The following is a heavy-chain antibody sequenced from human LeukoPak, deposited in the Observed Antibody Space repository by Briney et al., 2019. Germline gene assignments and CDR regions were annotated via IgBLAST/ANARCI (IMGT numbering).Heavy chain of an antibody. V-gene: IGHV3-7*01. CDR1: GFTFSTYW. D-gene: IGHD3-10*01. J-gene: IGHJ4*02. CDR3: ASSSGGRLDY. Sequence: GGSLRLSCAASGFTFSTYWMSWVRQAPGKGLEWVGNIKQDGSEQYYVDSVKGRFTISRDNAKNSLYLQMSSLRAEDTAVYYCASSSGGRLDYWGQGTLVTVSS. CDR2: IKQDGSEQ.